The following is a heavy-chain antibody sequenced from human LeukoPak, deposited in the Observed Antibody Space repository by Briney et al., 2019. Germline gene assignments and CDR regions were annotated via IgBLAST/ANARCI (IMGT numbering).Heavy chain of an antibody. CDR2: VSYSGSS. CDR1: GGSISNYY. CDR3: ARLQGRGDNYLDS. Sequence: PSETLSLTCTVSGGSISNYYWSWIRQPPGKRLEWIGYVSYSGSSSSNPSLESRVTVSVDMFKNQFSLRLSSVTASDTAVYYCARLQGRGDNYLDSWGQGILVTVSS. D-gene: IGHD7-27*01. J-gene: IGHJ4*02. V-gene: IGHV4-59*08.